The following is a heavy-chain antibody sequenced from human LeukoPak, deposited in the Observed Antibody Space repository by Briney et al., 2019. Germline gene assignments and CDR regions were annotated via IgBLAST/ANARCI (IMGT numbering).Heavy chain of an antibody. CDR3: ARESSTGDYCSGGNCYSGFEYFQH. D-gene: IGHD2-15*01. V-gene: IGHV1-3*01. Sequence: ASVKVSCKASGYTFTSYAMHWVRQAPGQRLEWMGWINAGNGNTKYSQKFQGRVTITRDTSASTAYMELSSLRSEDTAVYYCARESSTGDYCSGGNCYSGFEYFQHWGQGTLVTVSS. CDR1: GYTFTSYA. J-gene: IGHJ1*01. CDR2: INAGNGNT.